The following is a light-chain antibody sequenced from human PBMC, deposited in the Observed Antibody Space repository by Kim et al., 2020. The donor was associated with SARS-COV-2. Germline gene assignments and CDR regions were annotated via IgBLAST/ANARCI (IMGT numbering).Light chain of an antibody. J-gene: IGLJ2*01. V-gene: IGLV4-69*01. CDR3: QTWATGIQV. Sequence: SVKLTCTLSSGHSSYAIAGHQQQPEKGPRYLMKLNSDGSHTKGDGIPDRFSGSSSGTERYLTISSLQSEDEADYYCQTWATGIQVFGGGTKLTVL. CDR2: LNSDGSH. CDR1: SGHSSYA.